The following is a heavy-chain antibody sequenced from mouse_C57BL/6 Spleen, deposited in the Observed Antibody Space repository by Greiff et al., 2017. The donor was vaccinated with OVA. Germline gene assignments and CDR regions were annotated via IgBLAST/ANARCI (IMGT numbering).Heavy chain of an antibody. J-gene: IGHJ3*01. D-gene: IGHD2-1*01. Sequence: VQLQQPGAELVKPGASVKLSCKASGYTFTSYWIHWVKQRPGQGLEWIGMIHPNSGSTNYNEKFKSKATLTVDKSSSTAYMQLSSLTSEDSAVYYCARSLYYGNSWFAYWGQGTLVTVSA. CDR2: IHPNSGST. V-gene: IGHV1-64*01. CDR1: GYTFTSYW. CDR3: ARSLYYGNSWFAY.